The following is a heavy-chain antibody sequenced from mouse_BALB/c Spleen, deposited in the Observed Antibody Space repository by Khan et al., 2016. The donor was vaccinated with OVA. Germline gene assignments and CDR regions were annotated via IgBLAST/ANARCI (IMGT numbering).Heavy chain of an antibody. J-gene: IGHJ4*01. CDR3: TRPPHFSYVLVY. Sequence: QIQLVQSGPELKKPGETVKISCKASGYTFTNYGMNWVKQAPGKALKWMGWISTYTGEPTYADDFKGRFAFSLETSASTAYLQINNLKNEDTATYFGTRPPHFSYVLVYWGQGTSVTVSS. CDR1: GYTFTNYG. V-gene: IGHV9-3-1*01. CDR2: ISTYTGEP.